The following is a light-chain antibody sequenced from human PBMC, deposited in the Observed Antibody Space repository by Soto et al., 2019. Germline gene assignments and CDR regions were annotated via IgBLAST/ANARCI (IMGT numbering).Light chain of an antibody. V-gene: IGKV1-6*01. Sequence: AIQMTQSPSSLSAYVGDRVTITCRASQGIRNDLGWYQQTPGKAPKLLIYGASALQSGVPSRFSGSGSGTDFTLTISGLLPEDFATYFCLQDYNYPRTFGQGTKVDIK. CDR1: QGIRND. CDR2: GAS. CDR3: LQDYNYPRT. J-gene: IGKJ1*01.